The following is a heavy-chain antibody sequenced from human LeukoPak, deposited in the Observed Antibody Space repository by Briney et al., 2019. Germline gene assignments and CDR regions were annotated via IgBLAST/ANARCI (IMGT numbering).Heavy chain of an antibody. J-gene: IGHJ4*02. CDR3: ARVPWFGESGFDY. CDR1: GGSISSYY. CDR2: IYYSGST. D-gene: IGHD3-10*01. Sequence: SETLPLTCTVSGGSISSYYWSWIRQPPGKGLEWIGYIYYSGSTNYNPSLKSRVTISVDTSKNQFSLKLSSVTAADTAVYYCARVPWFGESGFDYWGQGTLVTVSS. V-gene: IGHV4-59*01.